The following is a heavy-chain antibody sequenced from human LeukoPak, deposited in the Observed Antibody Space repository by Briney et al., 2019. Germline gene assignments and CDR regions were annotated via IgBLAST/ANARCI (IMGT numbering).Heavy chain of an antibody. CDR1: GGSISSGGYY. D-gene: IGHD3-22*01. Sequence: SETLSLTCTVSGGSISSGGYYWSWIRQHPGKGLEGIGYIYYSGSTYYNPSLKSRVTISVDTSKNQFSLKLSSVTAADTAVYYCARVVITRADAFDIWGQGTMVTVSS. J-gene: IGHJ3*02. CDR3: ARVVITRADAFDI. CDR2: IYYSGST. V-gene: IGHV4-31*03.